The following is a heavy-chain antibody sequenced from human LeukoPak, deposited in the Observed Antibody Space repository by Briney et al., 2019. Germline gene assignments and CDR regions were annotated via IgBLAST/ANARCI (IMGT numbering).Heavy chain of an antibody. D-gene: IGHD2-2*02. J-gene: IGHJ4*02. V-gene: IGHV3-23*01. CDR2: VGGRGGST. Sequence: GGSLRLSCAASGFRFSDFTMTWVRQAPGKGPEWVSAVGGRGGSTYYADSLGGRFTISRDNSKNTLYLQMNSLRAEDTAVYYCARDHTRWLRIPKDYWGQGTLVTVSS. CDR1: GFRFSDFT. CDR3: ARDHTRWLRIPKDY.